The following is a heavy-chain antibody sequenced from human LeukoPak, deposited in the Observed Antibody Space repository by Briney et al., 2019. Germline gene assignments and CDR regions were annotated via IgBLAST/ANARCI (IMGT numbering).Heavy chain of an antibody. CDR2: IIPIFGTA. J-gene: IGHJ4*02. CDR3: ARGGSYYPFDY. Sequence: SVKVSCKASGGTFSSYAISWVRQATGQGLEWMGGIIPIFGTANYAQKFQGRITITTDESTSTAYMELSSLRSEDTAVYYCARGGSYYPFDYWGQGTLVTVSS. CDR1: GGTFSSYA. V-gene: IGHV1-69*05. D-gene: IGHD1-26*01.